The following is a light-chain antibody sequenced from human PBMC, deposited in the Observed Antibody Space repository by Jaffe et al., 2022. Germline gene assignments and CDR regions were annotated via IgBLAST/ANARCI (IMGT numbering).Light chain of an antibody. Sequence: DVVMTQSPLSLSVTLGQPASISCRSSQSLADRDGNTYLTWFQQRPGQSPRRLIYKVSERDSGVPDRFSGSGSGTDFTLKISRVEAEDVGVYYCMQGTHWPPWTFGQGTKVEIK. CDR1: QSLADRDGNTY. CDR3: MQGTHWPPWT. J-gene: IGKJ1*01. CDR2: KVS. V-gene: IGKV2-30*01.